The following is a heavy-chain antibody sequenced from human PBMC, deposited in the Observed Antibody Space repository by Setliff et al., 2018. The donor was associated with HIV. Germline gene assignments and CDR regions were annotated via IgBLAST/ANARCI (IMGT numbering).Heavy chain of an antibody. CDR3: AAPLRYDSSGYYEEAFDI. V-gene: IGHV1-58*01. CDR1: GFTFTSSA. J-gene: IGHJ3*02. CDR2: IVVGSGNT. D-gene: IGHD3-22*01. Sequence: SVKVSCQASGFTFTSSAVQWVRQARGQRLEWIGWIVVGSGNTNYAQKFQERVTITRDMSTSTAYMELSSLRSEDTAVYYCAAPLRYDSSGYYEEAFDIWGQGTMVTISS.